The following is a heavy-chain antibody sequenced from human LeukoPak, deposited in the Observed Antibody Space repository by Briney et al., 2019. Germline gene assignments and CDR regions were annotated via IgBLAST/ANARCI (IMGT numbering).Heavy chain of an antibody. CDR3: ARVGVAPYYYYYGMDV. Sequence: ASVKVSCKASGYTFTSYGISWVRQAPGQGLEWMGWISAYNGNTNYAQKLQGRVTITADESTSTAYMELSSLRSEDTAVYYCARVGVAPYYYYYGMDVWGQGTTVTVSS. J-gene: IGHJ6*02. D-gene: IGHD3-3*01. CDR1: GYTFTSYG. CDR2: ISAYNGNT. V-gene: IGHV1-18*01.